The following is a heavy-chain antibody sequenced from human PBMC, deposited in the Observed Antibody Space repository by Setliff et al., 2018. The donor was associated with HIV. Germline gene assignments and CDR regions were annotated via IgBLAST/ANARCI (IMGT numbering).Heavy chain of an antibody. J-gene: IGHJ4*02. CDR1: GYSIGSGSF. CDR3: ARYSTLTTNFDC. CDR2: IPHNGGT. V-gene: IGHV4-38-2*01. D-gene: IGHD4-17*01. Sequence: TLSLTCAVSGYSIGSGSFWGWIRQPPGKGLEWIATIPHNGGTYYNPDPSLTGRVTISVDTSKNQFSLKLAFVTAADTAVYYCARYSTLTTNFDCWGQGTLVTVSS.